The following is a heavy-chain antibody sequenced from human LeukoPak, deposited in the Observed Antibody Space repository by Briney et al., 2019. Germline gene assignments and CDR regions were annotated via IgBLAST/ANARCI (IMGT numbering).Heavy chain of an antibody. CDR3: AREGRQWLRLIFVFDI. V-gene: IGHV6-1*01. CDR2: AYYRSKWYN. Sequence: SQTLSLTCAISGDSVSSNSAAWNWIRQSPSRGLEWLGRAYYRSKWYNDYAVSVKSRITINPDTSKNQFSLQLNSVTPEDTAVYYCAREGRQWLRLIFVFDIWGQGTMVTVSS. J-gene: IGHJ3*02. CDR1: GDSVSSNSAA. D-gene: IGHD5-12*01.